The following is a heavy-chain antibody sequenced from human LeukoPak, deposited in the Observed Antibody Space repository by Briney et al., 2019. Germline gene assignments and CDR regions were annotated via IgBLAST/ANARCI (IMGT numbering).Heavy chain of an antibody. CDR3: ARGNWNYDY. D-gene: IGHD1-7*01. J-gene: IGHJ4*02. V-gene: IGHV3-7*01. CDR2: IKQDGSEK. Sequence: GGSLRLSCAASGFNFSSSWMNWVRQAPGKGLQWVANIKQDGSEKYYVDSVKGRFTISRDNAKNSLYLQMNSLRAEDTAVYYCARGNWNYDYWGQGTLVTVSS. CDR1: GFNFSSSW.